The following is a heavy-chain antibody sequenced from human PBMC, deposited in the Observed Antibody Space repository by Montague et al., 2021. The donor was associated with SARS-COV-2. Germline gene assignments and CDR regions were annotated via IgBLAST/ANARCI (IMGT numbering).Heavy chain of an antibody. V-gene: IGHV4-39*01. J-gene: IGHJ4*02. CDR2: LYYSGRT. CDR3: ARRGLRGYSGFAPGRH. Sequence: SETLSLTCTVSGGSIVSSSYYWDWIRQRPGQGLEYIGSLYYSGRTFHNPSIKSRVTMSVDTSRHQFSLNLTSVTAADTERYFYARRGLRGYSGFAPGRHWGRGILVIVSS. D-gene: IGHD5-12*01. CDR1: GGSIVSSSYY.